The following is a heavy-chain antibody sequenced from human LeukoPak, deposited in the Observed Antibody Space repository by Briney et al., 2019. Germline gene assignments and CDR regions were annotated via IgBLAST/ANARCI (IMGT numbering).Heavy chain of an antibody. V-gene: IGHV4-34*01. Sequence: SETLSLTCAVYGGSFSGYYWSWIRQPPGKGLEWIGEINHSGSTNYNPSLKSRVTISVDTSKNQFSLKLSSVTAADTAVYYCARGGRGVSGTMVQKDLDYWGQGTLVTVSS. CDR2: INHSGST. D-gene: IGHD3-10*01. CDR1: GGSFSGYY. CDR3: ARGGRGVSGTMVQKDLDY. J-gene: IGHJ4*02.